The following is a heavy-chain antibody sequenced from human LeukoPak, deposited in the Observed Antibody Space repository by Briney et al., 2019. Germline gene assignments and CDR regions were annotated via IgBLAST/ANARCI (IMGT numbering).Heavy chain of an antibody. CDR2: INQGGSER. CDR3: ATSNWGSDY. J-gene: IGHJ4*02. CDR1: GFTFNSYW. D-gene: IGHD7-27*01. V-gene: IGHV3-7*01. Sequence: GGSLRLSCAVSGFTFNSYWMSWVRQAPGKGLEWVANINQGGSERYNVDSVKGRFTISRDNAKNSLYLRMNSLRAEDTAVYYCATSNWGSDYWGQGILVTVSS.